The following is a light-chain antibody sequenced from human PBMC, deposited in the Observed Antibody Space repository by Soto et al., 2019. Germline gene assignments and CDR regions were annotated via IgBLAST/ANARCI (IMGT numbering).Light chain of an antibody. CDR2: DAS. Sequence: EIVMTQSPATLSVSPGERATLSCRASQSVSSNLAWYQQKVGQAPKLLIYDASTRATGIPASFSGSGSGTEFTLTISSLLSEDFAVYYCQQYNNWPETFGQGTKADIK. CDR3: QQYNNWPET. J-gene: IGKJ1*01. CDR1: QSVSSN. V-gene: IGKV3-15*01.